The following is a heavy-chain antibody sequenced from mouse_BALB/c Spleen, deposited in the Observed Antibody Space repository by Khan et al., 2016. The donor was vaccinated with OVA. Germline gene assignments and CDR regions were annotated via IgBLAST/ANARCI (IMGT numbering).Heavy chain of an antibody. CDR2: IYYSGTI. CDR1: GSSITTGNYR. CDR3: AQDSSGFFAY. Sequence: EVQLQESGPGLVKPSQTVSLTCTVTGSSITTGNYRWSWIRQFPGNKLEWIGYIYYSGTITYNPSLTSRTTITRDTSKNQFFLEMNSLTAEDTATYYCAQDSSGFFAYWGQGTLVTVSA. V-gene: IGHV3-5*02. D-gene: IGHD3-1*01. J-gene: IGHJ3*01.